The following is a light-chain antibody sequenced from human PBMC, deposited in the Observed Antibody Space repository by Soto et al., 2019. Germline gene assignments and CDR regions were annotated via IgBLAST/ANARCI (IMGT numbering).Light chain of an antibody. CDR1: QSVSSN. Sequence: EIVMTQSPATLSVSPGERATLSCRASQSVSSNLAWYQQKPGQAPRLLIYGASTRANGIPARFSGSGSGTEFTLTISSLQSEDFAVYYCQQYNNWPPLTFSGGTKVKIK. CDR2: GAS. CDR3: QQYNNWPPLT. V-gene: IGKV3-15*01. J-gene: IGKJ4*01.